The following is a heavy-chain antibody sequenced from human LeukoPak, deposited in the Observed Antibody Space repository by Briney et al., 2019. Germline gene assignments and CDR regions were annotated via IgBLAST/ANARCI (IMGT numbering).Heavy chain of an antibody. V-gene: IGHV4-61*03. D-gene: IGHD1-1*01. CDR2: LYYSGRT. CDR1: GASVSDGSYY. Sequence: PSETLSLTCSVSGASVSDGSYYWSWIRQPPGKGLEWIGFLYYSGRTNYSPSLSGRVSTSIDTPKNHFSLNLPSVTAADTAVYYCARGLSTGREDYFDFWGQGTLVSVSS. CDR3: ARGLSTGREDYFDF. J-gene: IGHJ4*02.